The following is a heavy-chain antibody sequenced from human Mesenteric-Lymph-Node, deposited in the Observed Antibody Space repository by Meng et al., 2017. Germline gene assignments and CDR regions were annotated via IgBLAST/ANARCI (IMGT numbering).Heavy chain of an antibody. CDR3: ATKADPGYGMDV. J-gene: IGHJ6*02. CDR2: IKQDGSVK. V-gene: IGHV3-7*01. Sequence: GESLKISCAASGFIFSSYWMSWVRQAPGKGLEWVANIKQDGSVKYYVDSVKGRFTISRDNADNSVYLDMNSLRTEDTAVYYCATKADPGYGMDVWGQGTTVTVSS. D-gene: IGHD6-13*01. CDR1: GFIFSSYW.